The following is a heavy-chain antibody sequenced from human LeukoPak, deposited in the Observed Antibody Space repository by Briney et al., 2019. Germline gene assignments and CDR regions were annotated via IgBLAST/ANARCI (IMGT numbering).Heavy chain of an antibody. J-gene: IGHJ6*03. CDR1: GGTFSSYA. Sequence: SVKVSCKASGGTFSSYAISWVRQAPGQGLEWMGRIIPIFGTANYAQKFQGRVTITTDESTSTAYMELSSLRSEDTAVYYCATSRFGVLNDYMDIWGKGTTVTVSS. V-gene: IGHV1-69*05. D-gene: IGHD3-10*01. CDR2: IIPIFGTA. CDR3: ATSRFGVLNDYMDI.